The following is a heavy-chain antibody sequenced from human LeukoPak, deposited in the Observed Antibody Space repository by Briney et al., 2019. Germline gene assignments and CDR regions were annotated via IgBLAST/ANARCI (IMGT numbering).Heavy chain of an antibody. CDR2: IVVGSGNT. J-gene: IGHJ4*02. CDR1: GFTFTSSA. Sequence: SVKVSCKASGFTFTSSAMQWVRQARGQRLEWIGWIVVGSGNTNYAQKFQERVTISRDMSTGAAYMELSSLRSEDTAVYYCAADPRTTGAYAVRGVIGVFWGQGTLVTVSS. V-gene: IGHV1-58*02. D-gene: IGHD3-10*01. CDR3: AADPRTTGAYAVRGVIGVF.